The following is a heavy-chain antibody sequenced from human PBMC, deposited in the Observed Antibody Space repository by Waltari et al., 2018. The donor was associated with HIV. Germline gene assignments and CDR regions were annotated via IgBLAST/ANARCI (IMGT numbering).Heavy chain of an antibody. V-gene: IGHV3-15*01. Sequence: EVQLVESGGCLVKPGGYLRLSCAASGLSCIDVWLNWVRQAPGQGLEWVGQIKSKTEGWTTDYAAPVKGRFTISRDDSKNMLFLEMNSLNTDDTASYYCTVGKSSGYYWGQGTLVTVSS. CDR3: TVGKSSGYY. J-gene: IGHJ4*02. CDR1: GLSCIDVW. D-gene: IGHD3-22*01. CDR2: IKSKTEGWTT.